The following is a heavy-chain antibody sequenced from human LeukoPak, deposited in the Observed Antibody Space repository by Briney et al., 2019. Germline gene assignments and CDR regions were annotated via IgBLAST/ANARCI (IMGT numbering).Heavy chain of an antibody. CDR2: FDPEDGET. CDR1: GYTLTELS. V-gene: IGHV1-24*01. J-gene: IGHJ4*02. Sequence: EASVKVSCKVSGYTLTELSMHWVRQAPGKGLEWMGGFDPEDGETIYAQKFQGRVTMTEDTSTDTAYMELCSLRSEDTAVYYCATDGITGTSQFDYWGQGTLVTVST. D-gene: IGHD1-7*01. CDR3: ATDGITGTSQFDY.